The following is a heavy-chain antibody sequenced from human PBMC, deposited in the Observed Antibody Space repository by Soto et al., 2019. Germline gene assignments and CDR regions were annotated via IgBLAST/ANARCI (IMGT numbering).Heavy chain of an antibody. V-gene: IGHV3-9*01. Sequence: ALRHPYGASGFTFEKYSMHWVRQAHGKGLEWVSGISWNSNTTAYADYVKGRFTTSRDNAKNSLYLQMNSLTAEVTAFYYCAQDTGSNCGQGTLVTVSS. CDR2: ISWNSNTT. D-gene: IGHD6-25*01. CDR3: AQDTGSN. CDR1: GFTFEKYS. J-gene: IGHJ4*02.